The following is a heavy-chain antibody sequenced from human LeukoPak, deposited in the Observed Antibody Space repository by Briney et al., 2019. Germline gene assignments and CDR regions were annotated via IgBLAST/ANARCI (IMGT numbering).Heavy chain of an antibody. V-gene: IGHV1-69*05. CDR3: AGPHSSSRYYYYMDV. J-gene: IGHJ6*03. Sequence: SVKVSCKASGGTFSSYAISWVRQAPGQGLEWMGGIIPIFGTANYAQKFQGRVTITTDESTSTAYMELSSLRSEDTAVYYCAGPHSSSRYYYYMDVWGKGTTVTVSS. CDR2: IIPIFGTA. D-gene: IGHD6-13*01. CDR1: GGTFSSYA.